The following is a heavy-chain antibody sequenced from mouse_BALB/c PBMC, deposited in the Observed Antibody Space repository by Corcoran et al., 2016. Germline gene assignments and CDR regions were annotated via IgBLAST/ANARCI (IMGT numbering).Heavy chain of an antibody. CDR3: ARYYRYAMDY. V-gene: IGHV1-66*01. CDR1: GYSFTSYY. J-gene: IGHJ4*01. Sequence: QVQLQQSGPELVKPGASVKISCKASGYSFTSYYIHWVKQRPGQGLEWIGWIFPGSGNTKYNEKFKGKATLTADTSSSTAYMQLSSLTSGDSAVYFCARYYRYAMDYWGQGTSVTVSS. D-gene: IGHD2-14*01. CDR2: IFPGSGNT.